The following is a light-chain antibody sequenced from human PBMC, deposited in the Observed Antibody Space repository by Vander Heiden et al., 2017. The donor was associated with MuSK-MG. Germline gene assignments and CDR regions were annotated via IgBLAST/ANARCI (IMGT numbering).Light chain of an antibody. J-gene: IGKJ5*01. CDR3: QQYKDWPPIT. CDR2: GAS. CDR1: QSISSS. Sequence: EILMTQSPATLSVSPGEGATLSCRASQSISSSLAWYQQKPGQAPRLLIYGASTRATGIPSSFSGSGSGTEFTLTISSLQSEDFAVYYCQQYKDWPPITFGQGTRLVIK. V-gene: IGKV3-15*01.